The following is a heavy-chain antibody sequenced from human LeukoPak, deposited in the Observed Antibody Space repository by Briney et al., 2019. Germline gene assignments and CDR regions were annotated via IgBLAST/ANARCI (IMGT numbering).Heavy chain of an antibody. V-gene: IGHV3-48*03. Sequence: GGSLRLSCAASGFTFSSYEMNWVRQAPGKGLEWVSYISSSGSTIYYADSVKGRFTISRDNAKNSLYLQMNSLRAEDTAVYYCAREGITMIVAHSDAFDIWGQGTMVTVSS. J-gene: IGHJ3*02. CDR2: ISSSGSTI. D-gene: IGHD3-22*01. CDR3: AREGITMIVAHSDAFDI. CDR1: GFTFSSYE.